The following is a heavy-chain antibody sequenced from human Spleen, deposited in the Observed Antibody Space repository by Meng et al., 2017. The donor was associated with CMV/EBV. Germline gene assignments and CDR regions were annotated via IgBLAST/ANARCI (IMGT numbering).Heavy chain of an antibody. V-gene: IGHV1-18*01. CDR2: ISAYNGNT. D-gene: IGHD3-22*01. Sequence: ASVKVSCKASGYTFTSYGISWVRQAPGQGLEWMGWISAYNGNTNYAQKLQGRVTMTTDTSTSTAYMELSSLRSEDTAVYYCASYYYDSSGYYFPHNWFDPWGQGTLVTVSS. J-gene: IGHJ5*02. CDR3: ASYYYDSSGYYFPHNWFDP. CDR1: GYTFTSYG.